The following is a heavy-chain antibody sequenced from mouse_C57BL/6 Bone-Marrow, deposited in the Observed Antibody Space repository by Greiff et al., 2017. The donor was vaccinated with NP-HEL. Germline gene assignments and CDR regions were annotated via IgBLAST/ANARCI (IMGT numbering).Heavy chain of an antibody. D-gene: IGHD2-14*01. J-gene: IGHJ3*01. Sequence: VQLQQPGTELVKPGASVKLSCKASGYTFTSYWMHWVKQRPGPGLEWIGYINPSTGGTNYNEKFNIKATLTVDKSSSTAYMQLRSLTSEDSAVYYCARSGGYGWFAYWGQGTLVTVSA. V-gene: IGHV1-53*01. CDR3: ARSGGYGWFAY. CDR1: GYTFTSYW. CDR2: INPSTGGT.